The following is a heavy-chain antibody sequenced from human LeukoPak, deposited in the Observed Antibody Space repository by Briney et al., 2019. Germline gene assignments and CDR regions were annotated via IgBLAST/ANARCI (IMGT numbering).Heavy chain of an antibody. J-gene: IGHJ4*02. V-gene: IGHV3-23*01. CDR1: GFTFSTYA. CDR3: AKEMTALTTIDY. D-gene: IGHD4-17*01. CDR2: VSSSGNNT. Sequence: GGSLRLSCAASGFTFSTYAMSWVRQAPGKGLEWVSAVSSSGNNTYYANVVKGRFTISRDNSKNMLYLQMSGLRAEDTAVYYCAKEMTALTTIDYWGQGTLVTVSS.